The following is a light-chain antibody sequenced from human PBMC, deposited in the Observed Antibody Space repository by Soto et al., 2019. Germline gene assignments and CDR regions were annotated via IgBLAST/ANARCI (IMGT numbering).Light chain of an antibody. J-gene: IGLJ2*01. CDR3: SSYAGSNKV. V-gene: IGLV2-8*01. CDR1: SSDVGGYNY. CDR2: EVS. Sequence: QSVLTQPPSASGSPGQSVTISCTGTSSDVGGYNYVSWYQQHPGKAPKLMIYEVSKRPSGVPDRFSGSKSGNTASLTVSGLQAEDEADYYCSSYAGSNKVFGGGTKLNVL.